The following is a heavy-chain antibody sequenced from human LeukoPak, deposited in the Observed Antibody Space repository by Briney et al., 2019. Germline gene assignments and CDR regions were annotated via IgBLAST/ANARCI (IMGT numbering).Heavy chain of an antibody. J-gene: IGHJ4*02. CDR1: GFTFSSYG. D-gene: IGHD3-16*01. Sequence: GGSLRLSCAASGFTFSSYGMHWVRQAPGKGLEWVAVISYDGSNKYHADSVKGRFTISRDNSKNTLYLQMNSLRAEDTAVYYCAKGEIEYWGQGTLVTVSS. CDR3: AKGEIEY. V-gene: IGHV3-30*18. CDR2: ISYDGSNK.